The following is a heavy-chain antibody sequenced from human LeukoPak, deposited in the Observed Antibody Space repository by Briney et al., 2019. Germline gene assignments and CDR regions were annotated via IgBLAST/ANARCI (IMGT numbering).Heavy chain of an antibody. D-gene: IGHD1-26*01. V-gene: IGHV1-2*02. Sequence: ASVKLSCKASGYTFTGYYMHWVRQAPGQGLEWMGWINPNSGGTNYAQKFQGRVTMTRDTSISTAYMELSRLRSDDTAVYYCARSIVGATFGDFDYWGQGTLVAASS. CDR3: ARSIVGATFGDFDY. J-gene: IGHJ4*02. CDR1: GYTFTGYY. CDR2: INPNSGGT.